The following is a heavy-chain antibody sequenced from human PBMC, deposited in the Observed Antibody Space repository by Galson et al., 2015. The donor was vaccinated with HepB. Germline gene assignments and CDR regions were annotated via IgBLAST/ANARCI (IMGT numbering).Heavy chain of an antibody. CDR3: ARDLWHYDSSGRIISPGAFDI. CDR2: ISSSSSYI. V-gene: IGHV3-21*01. Sequence: SLRLSCAASGFTFSSYSMNWVRQAPGKGLEWVSSISSSSSYIYYADSVKGRFTISRDNAKNSLYLQMNSLRAEDTAVYYCARDLWHYDSSGRIISPGAFDIWGQGTMVTVSS. CDR1: GFTFSSYS. D-gene: IGHD3-22*01. J-gene: IGHJ3*02.